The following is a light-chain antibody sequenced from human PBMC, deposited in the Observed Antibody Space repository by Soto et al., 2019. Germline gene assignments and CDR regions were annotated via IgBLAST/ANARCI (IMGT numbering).Light chain of an antibody. CDR2: EVS. J-gene: IGKJ4*01. CDR1: QSLLHSDGKTY. Sequence: DTVINKNRLSLSVTPGQPASISCKSSQSLLHSDGKTYLYWYLQKPGQPPQLLIYEVSTRFSGVPDRFSGSGSGTDFTLKISRVEAEDVGVSCCMHSIHLPLNFGGGTKLDSK. V-gene: IGKV2D-29*01. CDR3: MHSIHLPLN.